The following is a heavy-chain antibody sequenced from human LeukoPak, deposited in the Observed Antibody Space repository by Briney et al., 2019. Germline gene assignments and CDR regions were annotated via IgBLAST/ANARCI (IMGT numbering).Heavy chain of an antibody. Sequence: PGGSLRLSCAASGFTFSSYATSWVRQAPGKGLEWVSAIRGSGGSTYYADSVKGRFTISRDNSKNTLYLQMNSLRTEDTAVYYCAKDLPPEYSSGWWAFDYWGQGTLVTVSS. CDR2: IRGSGGST. D-gene: IGHD6-19*01. J-gene: IGHJ4*02. CDR1: GFTFSSYA. CDR3: AKDLPPEYSSGWWAFDY. V-gene: IGHV3-23*01.